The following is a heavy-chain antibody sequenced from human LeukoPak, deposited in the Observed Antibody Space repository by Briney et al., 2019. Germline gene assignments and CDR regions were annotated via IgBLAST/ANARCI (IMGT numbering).Heavy chain of an antibody. V-gene: IGHV1-2*02. J-gene: IGHJ4*02. CDR1: GYTFTGYY. CDR3: ARVKSTGDRYTFDY. Sequence: ASVKVSCKASGYTFTGYYMHWVRQAPGQVLEWMGWINPNSGGTNYAQKFQGRVTMARDTSISTAYMELSRLRSDDTAVYYCARVKSTGDRYTFDYWGQGTLVTVSS. D-gene: IGHD7-27*01. CDR2: INPNSGGT.